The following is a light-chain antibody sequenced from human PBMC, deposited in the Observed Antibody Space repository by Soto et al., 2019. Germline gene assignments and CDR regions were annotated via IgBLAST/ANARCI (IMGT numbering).Light chain of an antibody. CDR3: QQYDNLPLT. CDR1: QDISNY. CDR2: DAS. V-gene: IGKV1-33*01. J-gene: IGKJ4*01. Sequence: IQMTQSPSSLSASVGDRVTITCQASQDISNYLNWYQQKPGKAPKPLIYDASTLETGVPSRFSGSGSGTDFTFTISSLQPEDIATYYCQQYDNLPLTFGGGTKVEIK.